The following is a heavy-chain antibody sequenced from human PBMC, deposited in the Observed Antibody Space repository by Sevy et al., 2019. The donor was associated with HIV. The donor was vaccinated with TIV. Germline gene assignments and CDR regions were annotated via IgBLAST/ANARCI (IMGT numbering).Heavy chain of an antibody. V-gene: IGHV3-30*18. J-gene: IGHJ4*02. CDR2: ISYDGSNK. CDR1: GFTFSSYG. Sequence: EGSLRLSCAASGFTFSSYGMHWVRQAPGKGLEWVAVISYDGSNKYYADSVKGRFTISRDNSKNTLYLQMNSLRAEDTAVYYCAKENRGAYSSSWYDYWGQGTLVTVSS. D-gene: IGHD6-13*01. CDR3: AKENRGAYSSSWYDY.